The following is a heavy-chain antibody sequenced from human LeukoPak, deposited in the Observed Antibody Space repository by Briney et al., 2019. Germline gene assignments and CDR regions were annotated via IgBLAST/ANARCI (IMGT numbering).Heavy chain of an antibody. CDR3: AGQQGRYYDILTGYASPTYFDY. CDR2: INHSGST. J-gene: IGHJ4*02. V-gene: IGHV4-34*01. CDR1: GGSFSDYY. Sequence: PSETLSLTCAVYGGSFSDYYWSWIRQPPGKGLEWIGEINHSGSTNYNPSLKSRVTISVDTSKNQFSLKLSSVTAADTAVYYCAGQQGRYYDILTGYASPTYFDYWGQGTLVTVSS. D-gene: IGHD3-9*01.